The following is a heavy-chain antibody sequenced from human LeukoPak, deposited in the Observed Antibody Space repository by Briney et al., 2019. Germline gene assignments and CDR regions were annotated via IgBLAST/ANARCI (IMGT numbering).Heavy chain of an antibody. CDR1: GGSFSGYY. D-gene: IGHD3-22*01. Sequence: SETLSLTCAVYGGSFSGYYWSWIRQPPGKGLEWIGYVYYSGSTYYNPSLKSRVTISVDTSKNQFSLKLSSVTAADTAVYYCAKGLINYYDSSGLDYWGQGTLVTVSS. CDR3: AKGLINYYDSSGLDY. J-gene: IGHJ4*02. CDR2: VYYSGST. V-gene: IGHV4-34*01.